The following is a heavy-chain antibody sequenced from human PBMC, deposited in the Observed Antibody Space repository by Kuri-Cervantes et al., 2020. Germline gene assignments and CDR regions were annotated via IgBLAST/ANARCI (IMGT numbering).Heavy chain of an antibody. D-gene: IGHD3-16*01. Sequence: GSLRLSCAASGFTFSSYAMHWVRQAPGKGLEWVAVISYDGSNKYYADSVKGRFTISRDNSKNSLYLQMNSLRAEDTAVYYCARGRSMITFGGVRRYFDYWGQGTLVTVSS. CDR1: GFTFSSYA. V-gene: IGHV3-30-3*01. CDR2: ISYDGSNK. CDR3: ARGRSMITFGGVRRYFDY. J-gene: IGHJ4*02.